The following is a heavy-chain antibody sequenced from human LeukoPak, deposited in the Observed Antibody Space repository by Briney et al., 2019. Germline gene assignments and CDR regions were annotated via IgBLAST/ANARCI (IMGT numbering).Heavy chain of an antibody. V-gene: IGHV4-59*01. CDR3: ARDVGGFGDFDAFDI. J-gene: IGHJ3*02. D-gene: IGHD3-10*01. CDR2: IYYSGST. Sequence: SETLSLTCTVSGGSISSYYWSWIRQLPGKGLEWIGYIYYSGSTNYNPSLKSRVTISVDTSKNQFSLKLSSVTAADTAVYYCARDVGGFGDFDAFDIWGQGTMVTVSS. CDR1: GGSISSYY.